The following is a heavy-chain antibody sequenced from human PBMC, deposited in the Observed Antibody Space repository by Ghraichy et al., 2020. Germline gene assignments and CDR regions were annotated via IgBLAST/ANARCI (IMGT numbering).Heavy chain of an antibody. CDR3: AVICSSNACQQGFYY. J-gene: IGHJ4*02. V-gene: IGHV3-21*01. D-gene: IGHD6-13*01. CDR2: ISGSSTYK. CDR1: GFTFRTYT. Sequence: GGSLRLSCAASGFTFRTYTMNWVRQAPGKGLEWVSSISGSSTYKYYADSVKGRFTISRDNAKNSLYLQMNSLRAEDTAVYYCAVICSSNACQQGFYYWGQGTLVTVSS.